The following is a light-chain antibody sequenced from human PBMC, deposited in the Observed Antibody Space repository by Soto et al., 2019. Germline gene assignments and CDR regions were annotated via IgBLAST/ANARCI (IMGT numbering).Light chain of an antibody. CDR1: QSISSW. V-gene: IGKV1-5*03. Sequence: DIQMTQSPSTLSASVGDRVTITCRTSQSISSWLAWYQQKPGKAPNLLIFKASSLESGVRSRFSGNGSGTEYTLNISSLQPDDFATYYCQQYNSTPLTFGGGTKVEIK. J-gene: IGKJ4*01. CDR2: KAS. CDR3: QQYNSTPLT.